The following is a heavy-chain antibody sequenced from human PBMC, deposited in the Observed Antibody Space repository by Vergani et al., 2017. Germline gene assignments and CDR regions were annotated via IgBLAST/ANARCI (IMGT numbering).Heavy chain of an antibody. Sequence: QVQLQESGPGLVKPSQTLSLTCTVSGGSISSGGYYWSWSRQHPGKGLEWIGYIYYSGSTSYNPSLKSRVTISVDTSKNQFSLKLSSVTAADTAVYYCATATKGGYYPFDYWGQGTLVTVSS. CDR2: IYYSGST. V-gene: IGHV4-31*03. CDR3: ATATKGGYYPFDY. D-gene: IGHD3-22*01. J-gene: IGHJ4*02. CDR1: GGSISSGGYY.